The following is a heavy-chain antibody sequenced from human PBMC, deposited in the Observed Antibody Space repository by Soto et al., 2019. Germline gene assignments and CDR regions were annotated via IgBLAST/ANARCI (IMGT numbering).Heavy chain of an antibody. CDR2: VIPLLDAS. CDR1: GDTFNNRT. J-gene: IGHJ6*03. Sequence: QVQLVQSGAEVKKPGSSVKISCTASGDTFNNRTVTWVRRAPGQDLEWMGRVIPLLDASNYAEKFQDRATSTADKSTHTAYLELSGLKSEDSAIYYCASWKTQMTQDRMGFYYHMDVWGKGTTVTVSS. V-gene: IGHV1-69*08. CDR3: ASWKTQMTQDRMGFYYHMDV. D-gene: IGHD2-15*01.